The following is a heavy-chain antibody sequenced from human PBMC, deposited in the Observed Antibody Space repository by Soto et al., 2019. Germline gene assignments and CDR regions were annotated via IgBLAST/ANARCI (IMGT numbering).Heavy chain of an antibody. CDR2: MNPNSGNT. V-gene: IGHV1-8*01. Sequence: ASVKVSCKASGYTFTSYDINWVRQATGQGLEWMGWMNPNSGNTGYAQKFQGRVTMTRNTSISTAYMELSSLRSEDTAVYYCARGTGSGSYGCSFSYYYGMDVWGQGTTVTVS. CDR3: ARGTGSGSYGCSFSYYYGMDV. D-gene: IGHD3-10*01. J-gene: IGHJ6*02. CDR1: GYTFTSYD.